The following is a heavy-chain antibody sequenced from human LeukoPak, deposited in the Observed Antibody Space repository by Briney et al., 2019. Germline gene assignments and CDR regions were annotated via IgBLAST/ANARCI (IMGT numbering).Heavy chain of an antibody. CDR2: ISTGSNSI. Sequence: GGSLRLSCAASGFTFTSHSMNWVRQAPGKGLEWVSYISTGSNSIYYADSVKGRFTISRDNAKNSLYLQMNSLRAEDTAVYYCARDQYLAYCGGDCYSGQFHYWGQGILVTVSS. V-gene: IGHV3-48*04. D-gene: IGHD2-21*02. J-gene: IGHJ4*02. CDR3: ARDQYLAYCGGDCYSGQFHY. CDR1: GFTFTSHS.